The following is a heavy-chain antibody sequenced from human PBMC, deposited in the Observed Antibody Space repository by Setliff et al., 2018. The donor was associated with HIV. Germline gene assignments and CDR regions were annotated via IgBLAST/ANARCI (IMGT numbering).Heavy chain of an antibody. CDR3: ARDRGLGYCTGTTCSRVYLDS. D-gene: IGHD2-2*01. Sequence: GGSLRLSCVASGFPFSTYWMSWVRQAPGKGLEWVANIKQDGSEKHYADSVKGRLTISRDNAKNSLYLQMDSLRVEDTAVYYCARDRGLGYCTGTTCSRVYLDSWGKGTTVTVSS. CDR2: IKQDGSEK. J-gene: IGHJ6*04. V-gene: IGHV3-7*03. CDR1: GFPFSTYW.